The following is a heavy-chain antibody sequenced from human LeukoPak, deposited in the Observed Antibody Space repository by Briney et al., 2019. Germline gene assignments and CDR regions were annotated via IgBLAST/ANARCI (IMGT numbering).Heavy chain of an antibody. CDR2: FYTSGST. CDR1: GDSISGGSYY. J-gene: IGHJ1*01. CDR3: ARTYDSIDGPAEYFQH. Sequence: PSETLSLTCTVSGDSISGGSYYWSWVRQPAGKGLEWIGRFYTSGSTNYNPSLKSRVTISLDTSKNQFSLKLASVTAADAAVYYCARTYDSIDGPAEYFQHWGQGTLVTVSS. V-gene: IGHV4-61*02. D-gene: IGHD3-22*01.